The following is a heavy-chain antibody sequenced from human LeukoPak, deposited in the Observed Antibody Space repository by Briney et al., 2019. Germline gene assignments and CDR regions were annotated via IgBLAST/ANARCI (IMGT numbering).Heavy chain of an antibody. Sequence: GGSLRLSCAVSGFRFGSFWMSWVRQAPGKGLEWVANIKQDGSEKYYVDSVKGRFTISRDNAKNSLYLQMNSLRAEDTAVYYCARDIHSNGRRYYYYYYGMDVWGQGTTVTVSS. CDR3: ARDIHSNGRRYYYYYYGMDV. D-gene: IGHD4-11*01. J-gene: IGHJ6*02. CDR2: IKQDGSEK. CDR1: GFRFGSFW. V-gene: IGHV3-7*01.